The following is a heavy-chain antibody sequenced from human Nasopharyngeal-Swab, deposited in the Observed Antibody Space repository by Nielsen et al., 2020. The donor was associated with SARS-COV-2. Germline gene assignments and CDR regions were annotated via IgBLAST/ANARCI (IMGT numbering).Heavy chain of an antibody. CDR1: GFTFSSYS. CDR3: ARDMSWDIVVVPAAMIASPGDTVTNHFGY. Sequence: GESLKISCAASGFTFSSYSMNWVRQAPGKGLEWVSSISSSSSYIYYADSVKGRFTISRDNAKNSLYLQMNSLRAEDTAVYYCARDMSWDIVVVPAAMIASPGDTVTNHFGYWGQGTLVTVSS. J-gene: IGHJ4*02. CDR2: ISSSSSYI. V-gene: IGHV3-21*01. D-gene: IGHD2-2*01.